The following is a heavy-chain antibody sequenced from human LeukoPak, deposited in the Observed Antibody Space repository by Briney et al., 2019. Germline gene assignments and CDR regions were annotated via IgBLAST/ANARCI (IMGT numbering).Heavy chain of an antibody. Sequence: PSETLSLTCTVSGGSISTYYWNWIRQPPGKGLEWIGYIYHSGSTNYNPSLKSRVTISVDTSKNQFSLKLSSVTAADTAVYYCARRSDYYYYGMDVWGQGTTVTVSS. CDR3: ARRSDYYYYGMDV. J-gene: IGHJ6*02. V-gene: IGHV4-59*08. CDR1: GGSISTYY. CDR2: IYHSGST.